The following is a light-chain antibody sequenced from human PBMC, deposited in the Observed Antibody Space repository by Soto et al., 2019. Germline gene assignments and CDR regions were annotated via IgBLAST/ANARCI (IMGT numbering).Light chain of an antibody. CDR1: SSDVGTYNF. CDR3: TSYTTTNTPYV. CDR2: EVT. Sequence: QSALTQPASESGSPGQSITISCSGTSSDVGTYNFVSWYQVHPGRAPKLIISEVTVRPSGVSHRFSGSKSGNSASLTISGLQAEDEADYYCTSYTTTNTPYVFGSGSKLTVL. V-gene: IGLV2-14*01. J-gene: IGLJ1*01.